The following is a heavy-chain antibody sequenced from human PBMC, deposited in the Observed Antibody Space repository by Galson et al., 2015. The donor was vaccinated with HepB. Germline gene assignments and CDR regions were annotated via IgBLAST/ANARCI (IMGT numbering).Heavy chain of an antibody. CDR2: IDSSGSYI. CDR3: AGEPTTVEFDY. CDR1: GFTFSTYS. J-gene: IGHJ4*02. V-gene: IGHV3-21*01. D-gene: IGHD4-23*01. Sequence: SLRLSCAASGFTFSTYSMNWVRQAPGKGLEWVSSIDSSGSYIYHADSVKGRFTISRDNAKNSLYLQMNSMRAEDTAVYYCAGEPTTVEFDYWGQGTLVTVSS.